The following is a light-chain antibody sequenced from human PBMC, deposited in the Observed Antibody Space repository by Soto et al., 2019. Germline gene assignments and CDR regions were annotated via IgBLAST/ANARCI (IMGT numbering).Light chain of an antibody. CDR2: AAS. CDR3: QQHSNWPLT. J-gene: IGKJ4*01. CDR1: QSVSGY. Sequence: EIVLTQSPATLSLSPGEGVTLSCRASQSVSGYLRWYQQKPGQPPRLLIYAASNRATGIPARFSGSGSGTDFTLTISSLEPEDFAVYYCQQHSNWPLTFGGGTKVEIK. V-gene: IGKV3-11*01.